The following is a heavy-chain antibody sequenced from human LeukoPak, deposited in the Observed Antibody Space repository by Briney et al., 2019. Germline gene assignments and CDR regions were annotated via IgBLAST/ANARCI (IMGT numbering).Heavy chain of an antibody. V-gene: IGHV1-69*05. Sequence: SVKVSCKASGGTFSSYAISWVRQAPGQGLEWMGGIIPIFGTANYAQKFQGRVTITRNTSISTAYMELSSLRSEDTAVYYCARRGNSSGWYVYWGQGTLVTVSS. CDR3: ARRGNSSGWYVY. CDR2: IIPIFGTA. D-gene: IGHD6-19*01. CDR1: GGTFSSYA. J-gene: IGHJ4*02.